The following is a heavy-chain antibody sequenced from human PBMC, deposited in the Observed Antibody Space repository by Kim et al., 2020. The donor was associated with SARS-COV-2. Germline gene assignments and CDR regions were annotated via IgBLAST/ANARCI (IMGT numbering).Heavy chain of an antibody. Sequence: GGSLRLSCAASGFTFSSYWMHWVRQAPGKGLVWVSRINSDGSSTSYADSVKGRFTISRDNAKNTLYLQMNSLRAEDTAVYYCARDPLYYYGSLDYYGMDVWRQGTTLAVSS. CDR3: ARDPLYYYGSLDYYGMDV. CDR2: INSDGSST. CDR1: GFTFSSYW. V-gene: IGHV3-74*01. J-gene: IGHJ6*02. D-gene: IGHD3-10*01.